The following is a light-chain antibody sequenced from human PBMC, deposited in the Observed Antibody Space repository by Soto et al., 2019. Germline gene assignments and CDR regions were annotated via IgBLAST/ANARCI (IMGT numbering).Light chain of an antibody. CDR3: SSYTSSSNLGV. CDR2: DVS. Sequence: QSALTQPASVSGSPGQSITISCTGTSSDVGGYNYVSWYQQHPGKAPKLMIYDVSNRPSGVSNRFSGSKSGNTASLTISGLQAEDKADYYCSSYTSSSNLGVFGGGTKLTVL. CDR1: SSDVGGYNY. V-gene: IGLV2-14*01. J-gene: IGLJ2*01.